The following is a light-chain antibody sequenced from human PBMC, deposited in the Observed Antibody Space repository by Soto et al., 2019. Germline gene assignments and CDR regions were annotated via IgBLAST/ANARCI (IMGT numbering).Light chain of an antibody. Sequence: EIVMQKSRATLSVSPGGWSSLSRRASPRVGSNYLAWYQQNPGQPNRLLIYGASVRATGIPARFSGSGSGTEFTLTISSLQSEEFAVYYCQKYNDWPITVGEGTRLEIK. V-gene: IGKV3-15*01. CDR3: QKYNDWPIT. CDR2: GAS. J-gene: IGKJ5*01. CDR1: PRVGSN.